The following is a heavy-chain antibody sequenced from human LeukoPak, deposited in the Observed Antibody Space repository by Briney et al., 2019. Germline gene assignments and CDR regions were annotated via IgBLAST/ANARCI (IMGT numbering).Heavy chain of an antibody. CDR1: GFTFTTHW. J-gene: IGHJ4*02. Sequence: GGSLRLSCAASGFTFTTHWMSWVRQLPGKGLEWVANINQDGTEKYYVDSVKGRFTISRDNAKNSLDLQMNSLRVEDTAIYYCVKVAKYYYGSETYYFFEHWGQGTPVTASS. D-gene: IGHD3-10*01. CDR2: INQDGTEK. V-gene: IGHV3-7*01. CDR3: VKVAKYYYGSETYYFFEH.